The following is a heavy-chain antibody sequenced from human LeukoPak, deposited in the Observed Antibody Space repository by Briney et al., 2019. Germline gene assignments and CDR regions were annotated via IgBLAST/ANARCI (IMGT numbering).Heavy chain of an antibody. CDR3: AREGGDCSSTSCYSWFDP. D-gene: IGHD2-2*02. V-gene: IGHV1-2*02. J-gene: IGHJ5*02. Sequence: ASVKVSCKASGYTFTGYYMHWVRQAPGQGLEWMGWINPNSGGTNYAQKFQGRVTMTRDTSISTAYMELSRLRSDDTAVYYCAREGGDCSSTSCYSWFDPWGQGTLVTVSS. CDR1: GYTFTGYY. CDR2: INPNSGGT.